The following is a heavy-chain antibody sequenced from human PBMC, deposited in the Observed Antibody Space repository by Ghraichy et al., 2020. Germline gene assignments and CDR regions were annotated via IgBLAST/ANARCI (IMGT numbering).Heavy chain of an antibody. D-gene: IGHD3-3*01. Sequence: LSLTCAVYGGSFSGYYWSWIRQPPGKGLEWIGEINHSGSTNYNPSLKSRVTISVDTSKNQFSLKLSSVTAADTAVYYCARHLYYDFWSGYYGFDYWGQGTLVTVSS. CDR2: INHSGST. CDR1: GGSFSGYY. J-gene: IGHJ4*02. CDR3: ARHLYYDFWSGYYGFDY. V-gene: IGHV4-34*01.